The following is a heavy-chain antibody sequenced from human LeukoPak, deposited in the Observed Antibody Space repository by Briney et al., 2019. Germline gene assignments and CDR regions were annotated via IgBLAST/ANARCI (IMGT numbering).Heavy chain of an antibody. Sequence: ASVKVSCNASGYTFTNHYINRVRQAPGQGLEWMGIINPITGGTDSAQKFQDRVTLTRDTSTTTFYMELGRLRSEDTAVYYCARSEYYGAGSFDYWGQGTLVTVSS. CDR1: GYTFTNHY. CDR3: ARSEYYGAGSFDY. J-gene: IGHJ4*02. CDR2: INPITGGT. V-gene: IGHV1-46*01. D-gene: IGHD3-10*01.